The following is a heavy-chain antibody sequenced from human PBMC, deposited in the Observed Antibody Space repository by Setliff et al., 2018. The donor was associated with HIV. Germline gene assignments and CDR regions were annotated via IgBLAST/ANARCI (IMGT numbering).Heavy chain of an antibody. D-gene: IGHD3-22*01. CDR1: GYTFTSYA. Sequence: ASVKVSCKASGYTFTSYAMHWVRQAPGQRLEWMGWINAGNGNTKYSQKFQGRVTITRDTSASTTYMELRSLRSDDTAVYYCARVPRWYYYDSSGYPDYWGQGTLVTVSS. CDR3: ARVPRWYYYDSSGYPDY. J-gene: IGHJ4*02. CDR2: INAGNGNT. V-gene: IGHV1-3*01.